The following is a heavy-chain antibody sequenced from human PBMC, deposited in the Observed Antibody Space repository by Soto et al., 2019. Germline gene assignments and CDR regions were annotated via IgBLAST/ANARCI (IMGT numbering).Heavy chain of an antibody. J-gene: IGHJ4*02. CDR3: ARDSPLDQ. Sequence: QVQLVQSGAELKKPGASVKVSCKTSGYTFASYGISWVRQGPGQGLEWMGWISVYDGNTRYAQKVQDRVTITADRSTSTAYMELRSLSPDDTAVYYCARDSPLDQWGQGTLVTVSS. V-gene: IGHV1-18*04. CDR1: GYTFASYG. CDR2: ISVYDGNT.